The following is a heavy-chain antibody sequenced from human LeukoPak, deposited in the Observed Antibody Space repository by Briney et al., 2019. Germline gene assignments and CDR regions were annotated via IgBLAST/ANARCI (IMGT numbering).Heavy chain of an antibody. CDR2: ISSSSSYI. V-gene: IGHV3-21*01. CDR1: GFTFSSYS. D-gene: IGHD4-17*01. Sequence: GGSLRLSCAASGFTFSSYSMNWVRQAPGKGLEWVSSISSSSSYIYYADSVKGRFTISRDNAKHSLYLQMNSLRAEDTAVYYCARDYGDYVRRDDAFDIWGQGTMVTVSS. CDR3: ARDYGDYVRRDDAFDI. J-gene: IGHJ3*02.